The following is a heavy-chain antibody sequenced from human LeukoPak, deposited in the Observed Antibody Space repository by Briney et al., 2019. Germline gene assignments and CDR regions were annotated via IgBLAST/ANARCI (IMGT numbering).Heavy chain of an antibody. D-gene: IGHD3-3*01. Sequence: GGSLRRSSEASALTFSSFVMNCVRQAPGGGLEGVSYISSSGRMIYYADSVKGRFTISRDNAKNSLYLQMNSLRDEDTAVYYCARALLPVRFLGYYGMDVWGQGTTVTVSS. CDR2: ISSSGRMI. J-gene: IGHJ6*02. V-gene: IGHV3-48*03. CDR3: ARALLPVRFLGYYGMDV. CDR1: ALTFSSFV.